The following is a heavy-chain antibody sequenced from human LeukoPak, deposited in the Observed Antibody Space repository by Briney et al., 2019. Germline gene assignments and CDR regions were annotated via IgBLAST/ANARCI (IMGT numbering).Heavy chain of an antibody. V-gene: IGHV3-23*01. CDR3: AKTLRVLEWPLVEA. CDR1: GFTFSSYA. Sequence: GGSLRLSCAASGFTFSSYAMSWVRQAPGKGLEWVSANSGSGGSTYYADSVKGRFTISRDNSKNTLYLQMNSLRAEDTAVYYCAKTLRVLEWPLVEAWGQGTLVTVSS. CDR2: NSGSGGST. J-gene: IGHJ5*02. D-gene: IGHD3-3*01.